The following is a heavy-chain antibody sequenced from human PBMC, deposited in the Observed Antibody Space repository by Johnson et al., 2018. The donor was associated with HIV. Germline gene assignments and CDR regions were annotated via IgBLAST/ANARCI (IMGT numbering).Heavy chain of an antibody. J-gene: IGHJ3*02. V-gene: IGHV3-66*01. D-gene: IGHD1-26*01. CDR3: AAPSLGGATFDAFDI. Sequence: VQLVESGGGLVQPGGSLRLSCAASGFSVSSNHMTWVRQAPGKGLEWVSSIYVGGNTYSADSAKGRFTIPRDNSKNTLYLQMNSRRAEDPAVYYCAAPSLGGATFDAFDIWGQGTMVTVSS. CDR2: IYVGGNT. CDR1: GFSVSSNH.